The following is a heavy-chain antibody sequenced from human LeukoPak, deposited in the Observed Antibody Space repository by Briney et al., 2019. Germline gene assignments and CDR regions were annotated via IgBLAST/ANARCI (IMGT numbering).Heavy chain of an antibody. CDR3: ARESYDSSGYDNWFDP. V-gene: IGHV3-7*01. Sequence: GGSLRLSRAASGFTFSSYWMSWVRQAPGKGPEWVANIKQDGSEKYYVDSVKGRFTISRDNAKNSLYLKMNSLRAADTAVYYCARESYDSSGYDNWFDPWGQGTLVTVSS. D-gene: IGHD3-22*01. J-gene: IGHJ5*02. CDR1: GFTFSSYW. CDR2: IKQDGSEK.